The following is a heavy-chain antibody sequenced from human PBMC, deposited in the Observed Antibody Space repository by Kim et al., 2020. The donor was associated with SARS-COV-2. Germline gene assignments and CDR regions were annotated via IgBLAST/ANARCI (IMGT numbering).Heavy chain of an antibody. J-gene: IGHJ3*02. D-gene: IGHD6-25*01. Sequence: SETLSLTCTVSGGSITSSGYYWGWLRQPPGKRLEWIGTIYYTGRGDYNPSYQSRATISVDTSKNQFSLKLNSVTAADTAVYYCARQNNATRKAGAFDIWGQGTTVTVSS. CDR3: ARQNNATRKAGAFDI. CDR1: GGSITSSGYY. V-gene: IGHV4-39*01. CDR2: IYYTGRG.